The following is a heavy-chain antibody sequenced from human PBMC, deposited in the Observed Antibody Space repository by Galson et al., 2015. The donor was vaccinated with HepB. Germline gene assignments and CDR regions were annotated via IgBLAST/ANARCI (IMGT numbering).Heavy chain of an antibody. CDR1: GFTFSSYS. Sequence: SLRLSCAASGFTFSSYSMNWVRQAPGKGLEWVSYISSSSSTIYYADSVKGRFTISRDKAKNTLYLQMNSLRDEDTAVYYCARVHSSSWDWYFDLWGRGTTVTVSS. CDR2: ISSSSSTI. CDR3: ARVHSSSWDWYFDL. V-gene: IGHV3-48*02. J-gene: IGHJ2*01. D-gene: IGHD6-13*01.